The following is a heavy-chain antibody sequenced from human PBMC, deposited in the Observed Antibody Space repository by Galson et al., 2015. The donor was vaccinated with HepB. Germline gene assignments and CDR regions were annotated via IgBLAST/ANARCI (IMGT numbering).Heavy chain of an antibody. J-gene: IGHJ6*02. D-gene: IGHD4-23*01. Sequence: LSLTCTVSGGSISSGGYYWSWIRQHPGKGLEWIGYIYYSGSTYYNPSLKSRVTISVDTSKNQFSLKLSSVTAADTAVYYCARDTGDYGGNRAYYYGMDVWGQGTTVTVSS. CDR3: ARDTGDYGGNRAYYYGMDV. V-gene: IGHV4-31*03. CDR1: GGSISSGGYY. CDR2: IYYSGST.